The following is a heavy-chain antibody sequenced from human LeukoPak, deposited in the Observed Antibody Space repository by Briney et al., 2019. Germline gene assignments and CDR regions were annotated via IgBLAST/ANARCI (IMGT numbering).Heavy chain of an antibody. CDR3: TRGEAPGEDFDL. D-gene: IGHD6-6*01. J-gene: IGHJ2*01. V-gene: IGHV4-59*01. CDR2: IFYSGST. CDR1: GASITNYY. Sequence: PSETLSLTCSVSGASITNYYWSWIRQPPGKGLEWIGYIFYSGSTNYSPSLKSRVTISLDTSKNQFSLKLTSVTAADTAVYYCTRGEAPGEDFDLWGRGTLVSVSS.